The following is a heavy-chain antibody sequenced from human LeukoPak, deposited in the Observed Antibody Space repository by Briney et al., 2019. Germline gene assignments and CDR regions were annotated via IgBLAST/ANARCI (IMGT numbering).Heavy chain of an antibody. CDR1: GFTFSTYW. CDR2: INSDGTTT. J-gene: IGHJ4*02. CDR3: ARDLISGQVPCAY. Sequence: GGSLRLSCAASGFTFSTYWMHWVRQVPGKGLVWVSRINSDGTTTNYADSVKGRFTISRDNAKNTLYLQMNSLRADDTAVYYCARDLISGQVPCAYWGQGTLVTVSS. D-gene: IGHD3/OR15-3a*01. V-gene: IGHV3-74*01.